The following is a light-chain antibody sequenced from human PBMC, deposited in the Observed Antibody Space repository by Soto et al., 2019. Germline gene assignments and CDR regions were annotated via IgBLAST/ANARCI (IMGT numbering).Light chain of an antibody. Sequence: QSVLTQPRSVSGSPGQSVTNSCTGTSSDVGGYNYVSWYQQHPGKAPKLMIYDVSKRPSGVPDRFSGSKSGNTASLTISGLQAEDEADYYCCSYAGSYVFGTGTKVTVL. V-gene: IGLV2-11*01. J-gene: IGLJ1*01. CDR3: CSYAGSYV. CDR1: SSDVGGYNY. CDR2: DVS.